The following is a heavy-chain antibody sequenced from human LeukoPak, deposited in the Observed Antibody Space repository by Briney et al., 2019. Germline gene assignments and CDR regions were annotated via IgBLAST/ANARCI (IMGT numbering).Heavy chain of an antibody. CDR1: GGSISSSSYY. CDR3: ARGGNGYFSNAFDI. D-gene: IGHD5-18*01. V-gene: IGHV4-39*01. CDR2: IYYSGST. Sequence: PSETLSLTCTVSGGSISSSSYYWGWIRQPPGKGLEWIGSIYYSGSTYYNPSLKSRVTISVDTSKNQFSLKLSSVTAADTAVYYCARGGNGYFSNAFDIWGQGTMVTVSS. J-gene: IGHJ3*02.